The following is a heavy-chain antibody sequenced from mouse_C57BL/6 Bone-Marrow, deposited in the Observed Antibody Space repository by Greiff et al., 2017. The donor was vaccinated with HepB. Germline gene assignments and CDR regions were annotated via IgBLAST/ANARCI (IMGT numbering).Heavy chain of an antibody. D-gene: IGHD2-4*01. CDR2: IYPRDGST. V-gene: IGHV1-85*01. J-gene: IGHJ4*01. Sequence: QVQLQQSGPELVKPGASVKLSCKASGYTFTSYDINWVKQRPGQGLEWIGWIYPRDGSTKYNEKFKGKATVTVDTSSSTAYMELHSLTSEDSAVYFCARDYYDYDGRGGYAMDYWGQGTSVTVSS. CDR1: GYTFTSYD. CDR3: ARDYYDYDGRGGYAMDY.